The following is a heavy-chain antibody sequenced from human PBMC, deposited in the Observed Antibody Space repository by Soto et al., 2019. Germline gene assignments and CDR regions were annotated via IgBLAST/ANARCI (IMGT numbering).Heavy chain of an antibody. Sequence: GASVKVSCKPSGYTFVSFGIGWVRQAPGQGLEWMGWITPHNGDTNYAQKLQGRVTLTTDTSTSTAYMEVRSLRSDDTAVYYCARLAPCSGGICYSRTIDYWGQGTLVTVYS. CDR3: ARLAPCSGGICYSRTIDY. D-gene: IGHD2-15*01. V-gene: IGHV1-18*01. J-gene: IGHJ4*02. CDR1: GYTFVSFG. CDR2: ITPHNGDT.